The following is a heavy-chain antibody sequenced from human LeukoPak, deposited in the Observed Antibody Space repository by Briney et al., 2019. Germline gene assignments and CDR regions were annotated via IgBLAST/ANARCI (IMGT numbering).Heavy chain of an antibody. Sequence: GGSLRLSCAASGFTFSSYAMSWVRQAPGKGLEWVANIKQDGDEKYYVDSLKGRFTISRDNAKNSLYLQMNSLRVEDTAVYYCARDGCSSTSCYVFDYWGQGTLVTVSS. V-gene: IGHV3-7*01. CDR1: GFTFSSYA. CDR3: ARDGCSSTSCYVFDY. J-gene: IGHJ4*02. CDR2: IKQDGDEK. D-gene: IGHD2-2*01.